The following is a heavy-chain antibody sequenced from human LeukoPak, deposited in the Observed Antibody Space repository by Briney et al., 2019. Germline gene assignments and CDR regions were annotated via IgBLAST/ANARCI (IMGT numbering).Heavy chain of an antibody. Sequence: SETLSLTCTVSGGSISSYYWSWIRQPPGKGLEWIGYIYYSGSTNYNPSLKSRVTISVDTSKNQFSLKLSSVTAADTAVYYCARDPRYYDFWSGTTPGWFDPWGQGTLVTVSS. CDR2: IYYSGST. V-gene: IGHV4-59*12. CDR1: GGSISSYY. J-gene: IGHJ5*02. CDR3: ARDPRYYDFWSGTTPGWFDP. D-gene: IGHD3-3*01.